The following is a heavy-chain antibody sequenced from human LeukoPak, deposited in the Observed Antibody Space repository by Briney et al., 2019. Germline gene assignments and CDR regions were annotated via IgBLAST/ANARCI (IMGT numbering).Heavy chain of an antibody. J-gene: IGHJ3*01. CDR3: AREKGAFSSWAFDF. D-gene: IGHD6-19*01. CDR1: GGSTSSSIYH. Sequence: SETLSLTCTVSGGSTSSSIYHWGWIRQPPGKGLEWIGSIYYSGSTYYNPSPKSRVTISVDTSKNQFSLRLSSVTAADTAVYYCAREKGAFSSWAFDFWGQGTMVTVSS. V-gene: IGHV4-39*07. CDR2: IYYSGST.